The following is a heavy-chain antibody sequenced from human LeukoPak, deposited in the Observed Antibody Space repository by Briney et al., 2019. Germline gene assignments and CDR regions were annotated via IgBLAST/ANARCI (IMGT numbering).Heavy chain of an antibody. J-gene: IGHJ4*02. CDR2: INPDGSTT. CDR1: GFTFTNYW. Sequence: GGSLRLSCEASGFTFTNYWIHWVRQAPGKGLVWVSRINPDGSTTNYADSVKGRFTISRDNSKNTLYLQMNSLRAEDTAVYYCARGYSSSFTFDYWGQGTLVTVSS. D-gene: IGHD6-6*01. CDR3: ARGYSSSFTFDY. V-gene: IGHV3-74*01.